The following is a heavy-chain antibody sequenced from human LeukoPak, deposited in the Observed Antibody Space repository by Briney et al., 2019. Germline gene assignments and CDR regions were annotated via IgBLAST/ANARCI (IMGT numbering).Heavy chain of an antibody. J-gene: IGHJ4*02. V-gene: IGHV3-7*01. Sequence: GXSLRLSCAASGCTFSSYWRSWVRQAPGKGLEWVANIKQGGSEKYYVDSVKGRFTISRDTAKNSLYLQMNSLRAEDTAVYYCARQKQWLAVYYFDYWGQGTLVTVSS. CDR3: ARQKQWLAVYYFDY. CDR2: IKQGGSEK. CDR1: GCTFSSYW. D-gene: IGHD6-19*01.